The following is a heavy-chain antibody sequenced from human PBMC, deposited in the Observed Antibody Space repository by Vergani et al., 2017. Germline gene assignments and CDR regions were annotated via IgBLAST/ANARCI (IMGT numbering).Heavy chain of an antibody. CDR1: GYPFTLYG. V-gene: IGHV1-18*01. Sequence: QVHLVQSGADVKKPGASAKVSCKASGYPFTLYGISWVRQAPGQGLEWMGWFRAYNGHTKYSQKFQGRVTITRDTSASTAYMELSSLRSEDTPVYYWARERGLGDGGNGFDPWGQGTLVTVSS. CDR3: ARERGLGDGGNGFDP. CDR2: FRAYNGHT. D-gene: IGHD4-23*01. J-gene: IGHJ5*02.